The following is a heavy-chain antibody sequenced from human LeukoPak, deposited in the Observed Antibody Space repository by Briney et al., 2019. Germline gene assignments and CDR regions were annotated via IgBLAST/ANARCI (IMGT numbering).Heavy chain of an antibody. CDR1: GGSISSGSYY. Sequence: PSQTLSLTCTVSGGSISSGSYYWSWIRQPAGKGLEWIGRIYTSGSTNYNPSLKSRVTISVDTSKNQFSLKLSSVTAADTAVYYCARGSISDDFWSGYYENWGQGTLVTVSS. V-gene: IGHV4-61*02. CDR2: IYTSGST. D-gene: IGHD3-3*01. J-gene: IGHJ4*02. CDR3: ARGSISDDFWSGYYEN.